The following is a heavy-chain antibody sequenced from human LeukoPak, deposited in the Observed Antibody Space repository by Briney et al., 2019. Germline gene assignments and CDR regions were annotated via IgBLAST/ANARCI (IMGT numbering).Heavy chain of an antibody. CDR2: ISSSGSTI. V-gene: IGHV3-11*01. CDR3: AREGRSSSWYPLEH. J-gene: IGHJ1*01. CDR1: GFTFSDYY. Sequence: GGSLRLSCAASGFTFSDYYMSWIRQAPGKGLEWVSYISSSGSTIYYADSVKGRFTISRDNAKNSLYLQMNSLRAEDTAVYYCAREGRSSSWYPLEHWGQGTLVTVSS. D-gene: IGHD6-13*01.